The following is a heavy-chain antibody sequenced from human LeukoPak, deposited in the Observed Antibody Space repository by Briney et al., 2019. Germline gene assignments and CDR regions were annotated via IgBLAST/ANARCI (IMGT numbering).Heavy chain of an antibody. V-gene: IGHV3-15*01. CDR1: GFTFSNAW. J-gene: IGHJ4*02. D-gene: IGHD2/OR15-2a*01. Sequence: GGSLRLSCAASGFTFSNAWMSWVRQAPGKGLEWVGRIKSKTDGGTTDYAAPVKGRFTISRDDSKNTLYLQMNSLKTEDTAVYYCTPSALPMGFVTLPFDYWGQGTLVTVSS. CDR2: IKSKTDGGTT. CDR3: TPSALPMGFVTLPFDY.